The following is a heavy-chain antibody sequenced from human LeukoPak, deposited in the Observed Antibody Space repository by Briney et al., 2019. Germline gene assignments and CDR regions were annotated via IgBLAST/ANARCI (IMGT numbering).Heavy chain of an antibody. CDR1: GYTFTSYV. J-gene: IGHJ5*02. Sequence: ASVKVSCKASGYTFTSYVISWVRQAPGQGLEWMGWISAYNGNTNYAQKLQGRVTMTTDTSTSTAYMELRSLRSDDTAVYYCARESGITMIVEAEENWFDPWGQGTLVTVSS. D-gene: IGHD3-22*01. CDR3: ARESGITMIVEAEENWFDP. V-gene: IGHV1-18*01. CDR2: ISAYNGNT.